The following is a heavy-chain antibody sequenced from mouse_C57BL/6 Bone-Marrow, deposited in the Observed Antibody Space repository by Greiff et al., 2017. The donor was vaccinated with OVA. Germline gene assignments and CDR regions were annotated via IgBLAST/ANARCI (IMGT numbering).Heavy chain of an antibody. V-gene: IGHV1-7*01. CDR3: ARRSDGYYWYFDV. CDR1: GYTFTSYW. CDR2: INPSSGYT. J-gene: IGHJ1*03. Sequence: VKLMESGAELAKPGASVKLSCKASGYTFTSYWMHWVKQRPGQGLEWIGYINPSSGYTKYNQKFKDKATLTADKSSSTAYMQLSSLTYEDSAVYYCARRSDGYYWYFDVWGTGTTVTVSS. D-gene: IGHD2-3*01.